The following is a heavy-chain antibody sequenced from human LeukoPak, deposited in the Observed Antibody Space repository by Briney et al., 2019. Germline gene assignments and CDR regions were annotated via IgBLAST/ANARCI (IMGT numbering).Heavy chain of an antibody. CDR1: GYTFTGYY. D-gene: IGHD3-9*01. V-gene: IGHV1-2*02. Sequence: ASVKVSCKASGYTFTGYYMHWVRQAPGQGLEWMGWINPNSGGTNYAQKFQGRVTMTRDTSISTAYIELSRLRSDDTAVYYCARDPGKLRYFDWSPHYYFDYWGQGTLLTVSS. CDR3: ARDPGKLRYFDWSPHYYFDY. CDR2: INPNSGGT. J-gene: IGHJ4*02.